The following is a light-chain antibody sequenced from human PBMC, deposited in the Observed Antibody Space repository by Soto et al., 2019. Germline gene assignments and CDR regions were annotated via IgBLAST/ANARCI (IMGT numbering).Light chain of an antibody. CDR1: QGVSSW. CDR3: QHYNSYSEA. CDR2: KTS. Sequence: DVQITQSPPTLPSYVPERITITCRASQGVSSWLAWYQLKPGKAPKLLIYKTSTLQSGVPSRFSGSGSGTEFTLTISSLQPDDFATYYCQHYNSYSEAFGQGTKVDIK. J-gene: IGKJ1*01. V-gene: IGKV1-5*03.